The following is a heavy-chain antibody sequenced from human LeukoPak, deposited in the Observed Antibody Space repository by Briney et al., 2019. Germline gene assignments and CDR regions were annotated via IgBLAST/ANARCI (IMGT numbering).Heavy chain of an antibody. CDR1: GFTFSGSA. J-gene: IGHJ6*02. Sequence: PGGSLRLSCAASGFTFSGSAMHWVRQASGKGLEWVGRIRSKANSYATAYAASVKGRFTISRDDSKNTAYLQMNSLKTEDTAVYYCARDSGSAAAGYYYYGMDVWGQGTTVTVSS. D-gene: IGHD6-13*01. V-gene: IGHV3-73*01. CDR2: IRSKANSYAT. CDR3: ARDSGSAAAGYYYYGMDV.